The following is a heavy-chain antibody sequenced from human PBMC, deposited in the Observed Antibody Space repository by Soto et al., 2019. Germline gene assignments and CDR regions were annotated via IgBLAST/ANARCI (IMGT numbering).Heavy chain of an antibody. CDR2: IWYDGSNK. D-gene: IGHD4-17*01. CDR1: GFTFSSYG. Sequence: QVQLVESGGGVVQPGTSLRLSCAASGFTFSSYGMHWVRQAPGKGLEWVAVIWYDGSNKYYADSVKGRFTISRDNSKNTLYLQMNSLRAEDTAVYYCATTQGTYGGNSGLDYWGQGTLVTVSS. V-gene: IGHV3-33*01. CDR3: ATTQGTYGGNSGLDY. J-gene: IGHJ4*02.